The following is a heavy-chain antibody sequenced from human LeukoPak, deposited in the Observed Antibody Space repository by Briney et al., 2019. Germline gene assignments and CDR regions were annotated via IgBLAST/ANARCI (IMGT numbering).Heavy chain of an antibody. CDR1: GASFSAYY. CDR3: ARYYYDGSGYYPVADY. CDR2: INHSGGT. Sequence: PSETLSLTCAVYGASFSAYYWCWIRQPPGKGLGWIGEINHSGGTNYSPSLKSRVTISVDTSKNQFSLKLTSVTAADTAVYYCARYYYDGSGYYPVADYWGQGTLVTVSP. D-gene: IGHD3-22*01. J-gene: IGHJ4*02. V-gene: IGHV4-34*01.